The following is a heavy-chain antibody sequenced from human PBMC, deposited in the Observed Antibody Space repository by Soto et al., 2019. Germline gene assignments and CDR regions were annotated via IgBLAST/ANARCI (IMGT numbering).Heavy chain of an antibody. CDR3: AKDNDLDRDGPFDY. CDR2: ISWNSGDI. J-gene: IGHJ4*02. Sequence: EVQLVESGGGSVQPGRSLRFSCAASGFSFDDYGMHWVRQGPGKGLEWVSGISWNSGDIYYAESVKGRFTISRDNAKRSLYLQMNSLRTEDTALYYCAKDNDLDRDGPFDYWGQGILVTVSS. D-gene: IGHD2-2*03. CDR1: GFSFDDYG. V-gene: IGHV3-9*01.